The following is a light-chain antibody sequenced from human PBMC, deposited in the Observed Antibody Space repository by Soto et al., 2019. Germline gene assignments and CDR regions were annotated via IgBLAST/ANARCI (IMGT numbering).Light chain of an antibody. CDR3: CSYAGSSTHAV. J-gene: IGLJ7*01. Sequence: QSALTQPASVSGSPGQSITISCTGTSSDVGSYNLVSWYHQYPGKAPKLMLYEGSKRPSGVSNRFSGSKSGNTASLTISGLQAEDEADYYCCSYAGSSTHAVFGGGTQLTVL. V-gene: IGLV2-23*01. CDR2: EGS. CDR1: SSDVGSYNL.